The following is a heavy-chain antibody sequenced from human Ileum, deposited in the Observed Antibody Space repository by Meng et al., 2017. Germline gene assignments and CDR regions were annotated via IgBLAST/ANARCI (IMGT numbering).Heavy chain of an antibody. CDR2: IDPGNGNR. V-gene: IGHV1-18*01. Sequence: QVQLVQFGIEVKKAGASVKVSCKPSGYTFTTFGISWVRQAPGQGLEWMGWIDPGNGNRNFAQKFQDRITLTTDTTTTTAYMELRSLRSDDTAIFYCARDRQWVFDYWGQGTLVTVSS. D-gene: IGHD6-19*01. CDR3: ARDRQWVFDY. CDR1: GYTFTTFG. J-gene: IGHJ4*02.